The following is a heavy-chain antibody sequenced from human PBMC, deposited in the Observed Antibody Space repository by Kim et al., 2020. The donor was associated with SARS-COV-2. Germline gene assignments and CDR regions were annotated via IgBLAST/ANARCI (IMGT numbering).Heavy chain of an antibody. D-gene: IGHD6-13*01. CDR3: ARDRLAAAGIDY. Sequence: YYADSVKGRFTISRDNAKNSLYLQMKSLRDEDTAVYYCARDRLAAAGIDYWGQGTLVTVSS. V-gene: IGHV3-48*02. J-gene: IGHJ4*02.